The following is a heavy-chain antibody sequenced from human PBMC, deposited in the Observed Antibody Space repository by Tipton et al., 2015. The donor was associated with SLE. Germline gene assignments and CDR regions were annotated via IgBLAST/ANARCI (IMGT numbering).Heavy chain of an antibody. CDR1: GDSLSGQY. CDR2: VFRGGST. D-gene: IGHD2-2*01. CDR3: ARGCSSSTCEPFYFFGMDV. V-gene: IGHV4-34*01. Sequence: TLSLTCSVYGDSLSGQYWSWIRQPPGKGLEWIGEVFRGGSTNYSPSLESRVTITVDMSKNQFSLRLISVTAADTAVYYCARGCSSSTCEPFYFFGMDVWGQGTTVTV. J-gene: IGHJ6*02.